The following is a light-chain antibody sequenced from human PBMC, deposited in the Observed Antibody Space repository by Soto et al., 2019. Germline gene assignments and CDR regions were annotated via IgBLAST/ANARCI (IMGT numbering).Light chain of an antibody. CDR2: AAS. V-gene: IGKV1-6*01. J-gene: IGKJ1*01. CDR1: QAIRTA. Sequence: AIQLTQSPSSLSASVGARVTITCRASQAIRTALGWHQQKPGKVPKLLIYAASTLQSGVTSRFSGSGSGTDFTLTISSLQPEDFETYYCLLDFRYFWAFGKGTKVDI. CDR3: LLDFRYFWA.